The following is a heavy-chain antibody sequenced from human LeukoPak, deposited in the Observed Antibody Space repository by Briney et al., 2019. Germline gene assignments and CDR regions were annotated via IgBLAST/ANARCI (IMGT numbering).Heavy chain of an antibody. Sequence: ASVKVSCKTFGYTFIDYSIHWVRQAPGQGLEWMGWINPHSGATKYGQKFQGRVTVTRDTSTSTAYMEVTRLNSDDTAIYYCARDFFSEITYHGEIAYFDQWGPGTLVSVSS. V-gene: IGHV1-2*02. CDR2: INPHSGAT. D-gene: IGHD3-16*01. CDR1: GYTFIDYS. J-gene: IGHJ4*02. CDR3: ARDFFSEITYHGEIAYFDQ.